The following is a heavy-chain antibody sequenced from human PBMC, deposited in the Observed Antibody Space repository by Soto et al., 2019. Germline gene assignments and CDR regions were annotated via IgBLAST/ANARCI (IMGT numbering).Heavy chain of an antibody. J-gene: IGHJ6*02. CDR1: GFTFSSYA. CDR2: ISGSGGST. D-gene: IGHD2-15*01. Sequence: PGGSLRLSCAASGFTFSSYAMSWVRQAPGKGLEWVSAISGSGGSTYYADSVKGRFTISRDNSKNTLYLQMNSLRAEETAVYYCAKIGCSGGSCHFRSSYYNYYGMDVWGQGTTVTVSS. CDR3: AKIGCSGGSCHFRSSYYNYYGMDV. V-gene: IGHV3-23*01.